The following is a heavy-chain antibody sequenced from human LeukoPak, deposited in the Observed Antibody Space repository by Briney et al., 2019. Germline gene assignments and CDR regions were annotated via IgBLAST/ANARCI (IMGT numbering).Heavy chain of an antibody. V-gene: IGHV4-59*05. CDR3: ARLGQQLASYYYYGMDV. D-gene: IGHD6-13*01. J-gene: IGHJ6*02. CDR2: IYYSGST. CDR1: GGSIGSSY. Sequence: SETLSLTCTVSGGSIGSSYWTWFRQPPGKPLEWIGSIYYSGSTYYNPALKSRVTISVDTSKNQFSLNLSSVTAADTAVYYCARLGQQLASYYYYGMDVRGQGTTVTVYS.